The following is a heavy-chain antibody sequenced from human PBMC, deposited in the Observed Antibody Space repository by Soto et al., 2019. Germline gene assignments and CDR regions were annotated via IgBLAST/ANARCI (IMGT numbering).Heavy chain of an antibody. CDR2: SVGDDDTT. V-gene: IGHV3-23*01. J-gene: IGHJ4*02. Sequence: EVQLLESGGGLVQPGGSLRLSCAASGFTFSSYSMSWVRQAPGKGLEWVSGFRSVGDDDTTYYADSVRGRFTISRDNSKNTLFLQMNSLRAEDTAIYYCAKKVNSGSGSQFFDYWGQGTLVTVSS. D-gene: IGHD3-10*01. CDR3: AKKVNSGSGSQFFDY. CDR1: GFTFSSYS.